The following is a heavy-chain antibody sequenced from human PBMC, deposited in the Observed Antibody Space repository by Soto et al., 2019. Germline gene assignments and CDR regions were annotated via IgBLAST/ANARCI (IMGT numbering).Heavy chain of an antibody. CDR1: GFTFSSYA. CDR2: ISYDGSNK. Sequence: GGSLRLSCAASGFTFSSYAMHWVRQAPGKGLEWVAVISYDGSNKYYADSVKGRFTISRDNSKNRLYLQMNSLRAEDTAVYYCARDLWFGELYYYYGMDVWGQGTTVTVSS. J-gene: IGHJ6*02. V-gene: IGHV3-30-3*01. CDR3: ARDLWFGELYYYYGMDV. D-gene: IGHD3-10*01.